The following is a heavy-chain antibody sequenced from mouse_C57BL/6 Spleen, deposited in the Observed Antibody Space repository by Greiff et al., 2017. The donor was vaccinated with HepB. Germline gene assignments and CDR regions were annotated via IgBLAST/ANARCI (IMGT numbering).Heavy chain of an antibody. CDR1: GYTFTSYW. CDR3: ASSRFITTVVAGDYYDIDD. Sequence: QVQLQQPGAELVKPGASVKLSCKASGYTFTSYWMHWVKQRPGQGLEWIGMIYPNSGSTNYNEKFKSKATLTVDKSSSTAYMQLSSLTSEDSADYYCASSRFITTVVAGDYYDIDDWGKGTTVTVSS. CDR2: IYPNSGST. D-gene: IGHD1-1*01. J-gene: IGHJ4*01. V-gene: IGHV1-64*01.